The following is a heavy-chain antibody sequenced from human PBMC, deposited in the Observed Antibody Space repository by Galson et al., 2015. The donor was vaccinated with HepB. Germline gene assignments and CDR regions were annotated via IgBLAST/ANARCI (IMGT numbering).Heavy chain of an antibody. D-gene: IGHD5-24*01. CDR2: IIPLFGTG. J-gene: IGHJ3*02. CDR3: ARDLASRRWETFEI. V-gene: IGHV1-69*13. CDR1: GGTFSGHA. Sequence: SVKVSCKASGGTFSGHAISWVRQAPGRGLEWMGGIIPLFGTGNHAQKFQDRITITADDSTSTAYMELSSLRSDDTAMYYCARDLASRRWETFEIWGQGTMVSVSS.